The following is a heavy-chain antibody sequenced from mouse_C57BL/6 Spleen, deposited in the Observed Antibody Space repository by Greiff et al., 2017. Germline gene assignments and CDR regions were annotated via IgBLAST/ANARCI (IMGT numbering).Heavy chain of an antibody. J-gene: IGHJ1*03. Sequence: QVQLQQPGAELVMPGASVKLSCKASGYTFTSYWMHWVKQRPGQGLEWIGEIDPSDSSTNYNQKFKGKSTLTVDKSSSTAYMQLSSLTSDDSAVXCCARGGVTTVVAHWYFDVWGTGTTVTVSS. V-gene: IGHV1-69*01. CDR2: IDPSDSST. CDR1: GYTFTSYW. CDR3: ARGGVTTVVAHWYFDV. D-gene: IGHD1-1*01.